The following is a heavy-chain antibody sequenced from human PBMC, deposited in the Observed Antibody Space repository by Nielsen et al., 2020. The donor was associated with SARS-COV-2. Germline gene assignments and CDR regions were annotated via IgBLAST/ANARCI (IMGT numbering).Heavy chain of an antibody. CDR3: ARDQGTPQWIYGMDV. V-gene: IGHV1-2*04. CDR2: IIPSSGAT. D-gene: IGHD2-2*03. J-gene: IGHJ6*02. CDR1: GYTFSEHY. Sequence: ASVKVSCKASGYTFSEHYIHWVRQAPGQGLEWMGWIIPSSGATNYAQKFQGWVTMTWDTSISTAYMELRRLTFDDTAVYFCARDQGTPQWIYGMDVWGQGTTVTVSS.